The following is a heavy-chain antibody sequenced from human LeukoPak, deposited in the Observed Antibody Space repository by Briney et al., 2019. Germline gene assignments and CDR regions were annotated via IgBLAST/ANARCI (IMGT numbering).Heavy chain of an antibody. Sequence: GASVKVSCKASGGTFSSYAISWVRQAPGRGLGWMGRIIPILGIANYAQKFQGRVTITADKSTSTAYMELSSLRSEDTAVYYCARDVGLAGPFDYWGQGTLVTVSS. CDR2: IIPILGIA. CDR3: ARDVGLAGPFDY. V-gene: IGHV1-69*04. CDR1: GGTFSSYA. J-gene: IGHJ4*02. D-gene: IGHD3/OR15-3a*01.